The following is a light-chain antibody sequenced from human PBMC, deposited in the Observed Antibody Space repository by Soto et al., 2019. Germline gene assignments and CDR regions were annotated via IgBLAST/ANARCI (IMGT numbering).Light chain of an antibody. CDR1: SSNIGAGYD. Sequence: QLVLTQPPSVSGAPGQRVTISCTGSSSNIGAGYDVHWYQQLPGTAPKLLIYGNNNRPSGVPDRFSGSKSGTSASLAIAGLQAEDEADYYCQSFDSSLGGSVFGGGTKLTVL. J-gene: IGLJ3*02. V-gene: IGLV1-40*01. CDR2: GNN. CDR3: QSFDSSLGGSV.